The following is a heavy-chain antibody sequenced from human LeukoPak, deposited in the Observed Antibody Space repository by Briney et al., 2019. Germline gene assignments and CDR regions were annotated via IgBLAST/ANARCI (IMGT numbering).Heavy chain of an antibody. Sequence: GSLRLSCVASGFIFRDYAMSWVRQAPAGGLEWVSSLGGDGETFYTDSVKGRFTLSRDHSRNTVYLQLLNLRVEDTAVYYCAKASWVSSTDAVLWGQGTLVTVS. CDR3: AKASWVSSTDAVL. CDR2: LGGDGET. CDR1: GFIFRDYA. D-gene: IGHD3-16*01. J-gene: IGHJ4*02. V-gene: IGHV3-23*01.